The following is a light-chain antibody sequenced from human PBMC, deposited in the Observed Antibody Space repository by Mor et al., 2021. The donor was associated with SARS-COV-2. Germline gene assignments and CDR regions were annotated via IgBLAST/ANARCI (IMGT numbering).Light chain of an antibody. CDR1: QWISTY. V-gene: IGKV1-39*01. Sequence: VTITCRSSQWISTYLNWYQQKPGKAPKLLVNVASSLQSGVPSRFTGSGSGTLFTLTISSLQPEDFGTYFCQQSFSNPIT. CDR3: QQSFSNPIT. CDR2: VAS. J-gene: IGKJ5*01.